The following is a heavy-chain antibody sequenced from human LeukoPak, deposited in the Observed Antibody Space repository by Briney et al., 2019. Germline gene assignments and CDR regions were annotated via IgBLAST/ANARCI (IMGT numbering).Heavy chain of an antibody. CDR3: TGPHISVAL. J-gene: IGHJ4*02. CDR2: IKRKTDGGTT. V-gene: IGHV3-15*01. Sequence: GGSLRLSCAASGFTFSNAWMSWVRQAPGKGLEWVGRIKRKTDGGTTDYAAPVKGRFTISRDDSKNTLYLQMNSLKTEDTAVYYCTGPHISVALWGQGTLVSVSS. D-gene: IGHD6-19*01. CDR1: GFTFSNAW.